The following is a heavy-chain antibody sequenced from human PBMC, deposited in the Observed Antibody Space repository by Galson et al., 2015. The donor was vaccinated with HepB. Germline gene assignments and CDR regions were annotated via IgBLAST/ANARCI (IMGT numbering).Heavy chain of an antibody. D-gene: IGHD4-11*01. CDR3: ARGNRPTVT. V-gene: IGHV3-66*01. CDR1: GFSVSNNY. Sequence: SLRLSCAASGFSVSNNYMGWVRQAPGKGLEGVSVLYSGGTTYYAEVVKGRFTISRDNSKNTLYVHMNSLRAEETGVYYCARGNRPTVTWGQGTLVTVSS. CDR2: LYSGGTT. J-gene: IGHJ5*02.